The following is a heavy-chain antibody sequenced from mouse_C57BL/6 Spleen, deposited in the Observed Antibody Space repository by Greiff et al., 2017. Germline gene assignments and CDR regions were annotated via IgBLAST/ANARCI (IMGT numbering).Heavy chain of an antibody. D-gene: IGHD1-1*01. CDR1: GYAFSSYW. CDR2: IYPGDGDT. V-gene: IGHV1-80*01. Sequence: VQLQESGAELVKPGASVKISCKASGYAFSSYWMNWVKQRPGKGLEWIGQIYPGDGDTNYTGKFKGKATLTADKSSSTAYMQLSSLTSEDSAVYVCAGYGSSRGFDYFDYWGQGTTLTVSS. J-gene: IGHJ2*01. CDR3: AGYGSSRGFDYFDY.